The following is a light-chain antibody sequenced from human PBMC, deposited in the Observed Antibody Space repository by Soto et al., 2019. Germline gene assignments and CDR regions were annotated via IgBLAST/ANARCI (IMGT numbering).Light chain of an antibody. CDR3: HQYHSYSWT. CDR1: RTRRRW. CDR2: AAS. J-gene: IGKJ1*01. V-gene: IGKV1-5*03. Sequence: DIQMTQSPSTLSASIGDRGNITCRASRTRRRWLAWYQQKAGQAPKLLIYAASRLQSGVPSRFSGSGSGTDFTLSITRLQPDDFATYYCHQYHSYSWTFGQGTKVDIK.